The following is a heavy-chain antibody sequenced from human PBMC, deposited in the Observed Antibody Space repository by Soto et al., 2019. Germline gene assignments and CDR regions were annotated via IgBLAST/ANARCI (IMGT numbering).Heavy chain of an antibody. Sequence: GASVKVSCKASGYTFTSYYMHWVRQAPGQGLEWMGIINPSGGSTSYAQKFQGRVTMTRDTSTSTVYMELSSLRSEDTAVYYCARGNYYDFWSGYVYYFDYWGQGTLVTVSS. D-gene: IGHD3-3*01. CDR2: INPSGGST. V-gene: IGHV1-46*03. CDR3: ARGNYYDFWSGYVYYFDY. J-gene: IGHJ4*02. CDR1: GYTFTSYY.